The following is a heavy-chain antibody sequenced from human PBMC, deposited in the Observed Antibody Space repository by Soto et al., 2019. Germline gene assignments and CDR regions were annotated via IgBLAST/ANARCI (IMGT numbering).Heavy chain of an antibody. CDR2: IIPIFGTA. V-gene: IGHV1-69*13. CDR1: GGTFSSYA. J-gene: IGHJ6*02. D-gene: IGHD3-10*01. Sequence: SVKVSCKASGGTFSSYAISWVRQAPGQGLEWMGGIIPIFGTANYAQKFQGRVTITADESTSTAYMEMSSLRSEDTAVYYCARGRYYGSGSRTDYYYYYGMDVWGQGTTVTVSS. CDR3: ARGRYYGSGSRTDYYYYYGMDV.